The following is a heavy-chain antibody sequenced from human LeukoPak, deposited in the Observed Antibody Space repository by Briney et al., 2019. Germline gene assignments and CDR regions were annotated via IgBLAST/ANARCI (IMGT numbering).Heavy chain of an antibody. J-gene: IGHJ4*02. D-gene: IGHD6-6*01. Sequence: GGSLRLSCAASGFTFSSYAMHWVRQAPGKGLEWVAVISYDGSNKYYADSVKGRFTISRDNAKNSLYLQMNSLRAEDTAVYYCARVWHSSSSRLDYWGQGTLVTVSS. CDR2: ISYDGSNK. V-gene: IGHV3-30-3*01. CDR1: GFTFSSYA. CDR3: ARVWHSSSSRLDY.